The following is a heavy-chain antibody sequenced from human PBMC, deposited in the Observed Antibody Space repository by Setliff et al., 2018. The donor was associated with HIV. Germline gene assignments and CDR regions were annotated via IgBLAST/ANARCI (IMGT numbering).Heavy chain of an antibody. CDR1: EYTFTDYA. V-gene: IGHV1-2*02. CDR2: INPHTGVT. CDR3: ARDLRDGFEEWFSTLDDGMDV. J-gene: IGHJ6*02. D-gene: IGHD3-3*01. Sequence: ASVKVSCKASEYTFTDYAMHWVRQAPGQGLEWMGNINPHTGVTKYAEKFQGRVTMTRDTSINTIYMELSRLRSDDTAVYYCARDLRDGFEEWFSTLDDGMDVWGQGTTVTVSS.